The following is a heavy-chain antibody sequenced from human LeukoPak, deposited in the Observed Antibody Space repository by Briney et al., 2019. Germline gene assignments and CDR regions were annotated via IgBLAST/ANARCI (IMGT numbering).Heavy chain of an antibody. CDR3: AKDSHPTVTYFDY. J-gene: IGHJ4*02. CDR2: ISWNSGSI. Sequence: SGGSLRLSCTASGFTFDDYAMHWVRQAPGKGLEWVSGISWNSGSIGYADSVKGRFTISRDNAKNSLYLQMNSLRAEDTALCYCAKDSHPTVTYFDYWGQGTLVTVSS. D-gene: IGHD4-17*01. V-gene: IGHV3-9*01. CDR1: GFTFDDYA.